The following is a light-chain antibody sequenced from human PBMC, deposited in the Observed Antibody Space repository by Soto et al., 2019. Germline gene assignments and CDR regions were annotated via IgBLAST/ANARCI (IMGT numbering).Light chain of an antibody. CDR1: QSVSSN. CDR2: GAS. J-gene: IGKJ5*01. V-gene: IGKV3D-15*01. Sequence: EIVMTRSPATLSVSRRERAALAFMASQSVSSNLAWYQQKPGQAPRLVIYGASNRAAGIPDRFSGSGSGTDFTLTVSRLEPQDFAMYYCQQYNWAPDTFGQGTRLEI. CDR3: QQYNWAPDT.